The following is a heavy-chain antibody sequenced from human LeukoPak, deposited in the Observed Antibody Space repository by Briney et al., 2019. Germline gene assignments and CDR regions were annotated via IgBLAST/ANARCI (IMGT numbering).Heavy chain of an antibody. CDR2: IYSGGSA. J-gene: IGHJ4*02. V-gene: IGHV3-53*01. CDR3: ARGPSPWWFDY. Sequence: PGGSLTLFCAPSVFTVSSVYMACVRHAPGKGLEWVSFIYSGGSAYYADSVTGRVTISRDNSKNTLYLQMNSLRAEDTAVYYCARGPSPWWFDYWGQGTLVTVSS. D-gene: IGHD2-15*01. CDR1: VFTVSSVY.